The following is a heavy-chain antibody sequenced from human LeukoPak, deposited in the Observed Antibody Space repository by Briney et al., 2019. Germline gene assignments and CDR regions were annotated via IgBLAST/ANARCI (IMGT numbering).Heavy chain of an antibody. J-gene: IGHJ4*02. D-gene: IGHD2-15*01. V-gene: IGHV1-69*04. CDR1: GGTFSSYA. CDR3: ARDGCSGGSCYLY. CDR2: IIPILGIA. Sequence: GASVKVSCKASGGTFSSYAISWVRQAPGQGLEWMGRIIPILGIANYAQKFQGRVTITADKSTSTAYMELSSLRSEDTAVYYCARDGCSGGSCYLYWGQGTLVTVSS.